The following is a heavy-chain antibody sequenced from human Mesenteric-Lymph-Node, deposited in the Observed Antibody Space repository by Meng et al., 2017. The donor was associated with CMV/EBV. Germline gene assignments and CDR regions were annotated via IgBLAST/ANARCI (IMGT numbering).Heavy chain of an antibody. Sequence: SETLSLTCTVSGGSISGSAYYWGWIRQPPGKGLEWIGDIYYSGTTNYNPSLKSRVTISVDTSKNQFSLKLSSVTAADTAVYYCARVRYSRLSGTPADIWGQGTMVTVSS. CDR2: IYYSGTT. D-gene: IGHD3-10*01. J-gene: IGHJ3*02. CDR1: GGSISGSAYY. V-gene: IGHV4-39*07. CDR3: ARVRYSRLSGTPADI.